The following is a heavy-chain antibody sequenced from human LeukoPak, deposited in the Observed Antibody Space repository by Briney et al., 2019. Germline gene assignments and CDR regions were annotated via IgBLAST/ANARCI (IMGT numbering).Heavy chain of an antibody. D-gene: IGHD2-15*01. Sequence: GGSLRLSCAASGFTFSSYSMNWVRQAPGKGLEWVSSISSSSSYIYYADSVKGRFTISRDNAKNSLFLQLNSLRAEDTAVYYCARSGVVVAALERGVANWFDPWGQGTLVTVSS. CDR1: GFTFSSYS. J-gene: IGHJ5*02. CDR2: ISSSSSYI. V-gene: IGHV3-21*01. CDR3: ARSGVVVAALERGVANWFDP.